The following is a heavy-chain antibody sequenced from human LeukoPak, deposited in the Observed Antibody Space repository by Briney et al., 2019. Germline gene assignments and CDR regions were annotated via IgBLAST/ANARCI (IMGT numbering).Heavy chain of an antibody. J-gene: IGHJ4*02. CDR2: ISSSSSYI. CDR3: AKDKIVTNNDNFDY. D-gene: IGHD4-17*01. Sequence: GGSLRLSCAASGFTFSSYSMNWVRQAPGKGLEWVSSISSSSSYIYYADSVKGRFTISRDNAKNSLYLQMNSLRAEDTAIYYCAKDKIVTNNDNFDYWGQGILVTVSS. CDR1: GFTFSSYS. V-gene: IGHV3-21*04.